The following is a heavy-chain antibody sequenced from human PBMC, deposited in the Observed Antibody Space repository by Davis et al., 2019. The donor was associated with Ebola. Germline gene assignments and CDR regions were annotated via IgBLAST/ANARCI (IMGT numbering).Heavy chain of an antibody. Sequence: PGGSLRLSCTVSGGSISSSSYYWGWIRQPPGKGLEWIGSIYYSGSTYYNPSLKSRVTISVDTSKNQFSLKLSSVTAADTAVYYCARGRQYSSSSVAFIYYYYYMDVWGKGTTVTVSS. D-gene: IGHD6-6*01. CDR2: IYYSGST. V-gene: IGHV4-39*07. J-gene: IGHJ6*03. CDR3: ARGRQYSSSSVAFIYYYYYMDV. CDR1: GGSISSSSYY.